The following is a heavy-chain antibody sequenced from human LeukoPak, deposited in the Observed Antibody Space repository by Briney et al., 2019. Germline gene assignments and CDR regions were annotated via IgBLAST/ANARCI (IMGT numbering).Heavy chain of an antibody. Sequence: SETLSLTCAVYGGSFSGYYWSWIRQPPGKGLEWVGEINHSGSTNYNPSLKSRVTISVDTSKNQFSLKLSSVTAADTAVYYCARSGIEDIVLMVYAHFDYWGQGTLVTVSS. J-gene: IGHJ4*02. CDR3: ARSGIEDIVLMVYAHFDY. CDR1: GGSFSGYY. V-gene: IGHV4-34*01. D-gene: IGHD2-8*01. CDR2: INHSGST.